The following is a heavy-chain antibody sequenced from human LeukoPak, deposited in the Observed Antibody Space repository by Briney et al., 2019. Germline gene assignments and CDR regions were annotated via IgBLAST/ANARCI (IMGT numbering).Heavy chain of an antibody. Sequence: SETLSLTCTVSGGSISSYYWSWIRQPPGKGLEWIGYIYYSGSTYYNPSLKSRVTISVDTSKNQFSLKLSSVTAADTAVYYCARGSGYEDYWGQGTLVTVSS. CDR2: IYYSGST. D-gene: IGHD3-9*01. CDR1: GGSISSYY. CDR3: ARGSGYEDY. V-gene: IGHV4-30-4*08. J-gene: IGHJ4*02.